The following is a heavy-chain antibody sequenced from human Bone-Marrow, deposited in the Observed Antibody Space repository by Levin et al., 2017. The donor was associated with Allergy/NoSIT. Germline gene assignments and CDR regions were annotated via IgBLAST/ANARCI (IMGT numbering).Heavy chain of an antibody. J-gene: IGHJ5*02. CDR1: GFTFSDYY. D-gene: IGHD3-22*01. CDR3: ARNAPIPGFLLRASWGWFDP. V-gene: IGHV3-11*01. CDR2: ISSSGSTI. Sequence: GASVKVSCAASGFTFSDYYMSWIRQAPGKGLEWVSYISSSGSTIYYADSVKGRFTISRDNAKNSLYLQMNSLRAEDTAVYYCARNAPIPGFLLRASWGWFDPWGQGTLVTVSS.